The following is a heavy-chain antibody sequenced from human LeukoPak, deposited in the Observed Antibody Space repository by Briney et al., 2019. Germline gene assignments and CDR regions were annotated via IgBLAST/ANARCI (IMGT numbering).Heavy chain of an antibody. V-gene: IGHV3-23*01. D-gene: IGHD2-8*01. CDR2: ISGSGGST. CDR3: AKDRSCTNDICHGDFDY. CDR1: GFTFSSYA. Sequence: TGGSLRLSCAASGFTFSSYAVSWVRQAPGKGLEWVSSISGSGGSTYSADSVKGRFTISRDNSKNTLYLQVNSLRAEDTALYYCAKDRSCTNDICHGDFDYWGQGTLVTVSS. J-gene: IGHJ4*02.